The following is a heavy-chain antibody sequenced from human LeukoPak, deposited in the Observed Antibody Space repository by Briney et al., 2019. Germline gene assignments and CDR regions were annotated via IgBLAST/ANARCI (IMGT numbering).Heavy chain of an antibody. V-gene: IGHV1-2*02. Sequence: GASVKVSCKASGYTFTGYYMHWVRQAPGQGLEWMGWINPNSGGTNYAQKFQGRVTMTRDTSISTAYMELSRLRSDDTAVYYCARLLSSSSVIKYYFDYWGQGTRVTVSS. D-gene: IGHD6-6*01. CDR3: ARLLSSSSVIKYYFDY. CDR2: INPNSGGT. CDR1: GYTFTGYY. J-gene: IGHJ4*02.